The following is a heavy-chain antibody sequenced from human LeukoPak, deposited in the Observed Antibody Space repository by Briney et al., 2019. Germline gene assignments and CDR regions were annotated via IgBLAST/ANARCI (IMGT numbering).Heavy chain of an antibody. D-gene: IGHD1-26*01. CDR3: ARPKRYSGSSGPFDP. Sequence: PSETLSLTCAVYGGSFSGYYWSWIRQPPGKGLEWIGEINHSGSTNYNPSLKSRVTISVDTSKNQFSLKLSSVTAADTAVYYCARPKRYSGSSGPFDPWGQGTLVTVSS. CDR1: GGSFSGYY. J-gene: IGHJ5*02. CDR2: INHSGST. V-gene: IGHV4-34*01.